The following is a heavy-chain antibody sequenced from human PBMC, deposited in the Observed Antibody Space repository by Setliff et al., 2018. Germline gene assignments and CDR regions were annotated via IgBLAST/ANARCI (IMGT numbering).Heavy chain of an antibody. Sequence: SETLSLTCNVSGRSISRYYWSWIGQPQGKGLEWVGYIYYSGSPNYNPSLKSRVTISVDTSKNQFSLKLSSVTAADTAVYYCSRAPGRRSGYDPYSFDYWGQGTLVTVSS. D-gene: IGHD5-12*01. V-gene: IGHV4-59*01. CDR1: GRSISRYY. J-gene: IGHJ4*02. CDR3: SRAPGRRSGYDPYSFDY. CDR2: IYYSGSP.